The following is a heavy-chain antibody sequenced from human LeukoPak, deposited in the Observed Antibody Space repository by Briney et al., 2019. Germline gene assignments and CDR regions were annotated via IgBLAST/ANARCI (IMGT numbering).Heavy chain of an antibody. CDR1: GYTFTSYG. Sequence: ASVKVSCKASGYTFTSYGISWARQSPGQGLEWMGWIRAYNGNTNYAQKLQGRVTMTTYTSTITAYRELRSLISYDTAVYYCARDSDFWSGYYFDYWGQGTLVTVSS. CDR3: ARDSDFWSGYYFDY. V-gene: IGHV1-18*01. J-gene: IGHJ4*02. CDR2: IRAYNGNT. D-gene: IGHD3-3*01.